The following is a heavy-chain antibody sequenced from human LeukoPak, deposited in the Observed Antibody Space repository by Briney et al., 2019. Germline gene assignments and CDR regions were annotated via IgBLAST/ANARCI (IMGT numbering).Heavy chain of an antibody. CDR1: GGSISSYY. CDR2: IYYSGST. J-gene: IGHJ5*02. CDR3: ARVERGSRFDP. D-gene: IGHD3-10*01. V-gene: IGHV4-59*01. Sequence: SETLSLTCTVSGGSISSYYWSWIRQPPGKGLEWIGYIYYSGSTNYNPSLKSRVTISVDTSKNQFSLKLSSVTAADTAVYYCARVERGSRFDPWGQGTLVTVSS.